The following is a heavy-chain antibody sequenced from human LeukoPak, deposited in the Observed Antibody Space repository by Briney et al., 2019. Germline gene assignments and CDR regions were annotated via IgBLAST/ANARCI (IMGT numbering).Heavy chain of an antibody. V-gene: IGHV4-38-2*02. D-gene: IGHD4-17*01. J-gene: IGHJ4*02. CDR2: IYHSGST. CDR3: ARVVYYGDYFPFDF. Sequence: SETLSLTCSVSGYSISSGYYWGWIRQPPGKGLEWIGRIYHSGSTYYDPSLKSRVTISVDTSKNQFSLKLSSVTAADTAVYYCARVVYYGDYFPFDFWGQGTLVTVSS. CDR1: GYSISSGYY.